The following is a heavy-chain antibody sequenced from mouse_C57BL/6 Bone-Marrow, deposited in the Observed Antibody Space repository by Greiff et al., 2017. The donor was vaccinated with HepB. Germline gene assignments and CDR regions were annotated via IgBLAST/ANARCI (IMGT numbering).Heavy chain of an antibody. J-gene: IGHJ4*01. CDR1: GYTFTSYW. CDR3: WGIYYYGSSPLDAMDY. D-gene: IGHD1-1*01. Sequence: QVQLQQPGAELVKPGASVKLSCKASGYTFTSYWMHWVKQRPGQGLEWIGMIHPNSGSTNYNEKFKSKATLTVDKSSSTAYMQLSSLTSEDSAVYYCWGIYYYGSSPLDAMDYWGKEPQSPSPQ. V-gene: IGHV1-64*01. CDR2: IHPNSGST.